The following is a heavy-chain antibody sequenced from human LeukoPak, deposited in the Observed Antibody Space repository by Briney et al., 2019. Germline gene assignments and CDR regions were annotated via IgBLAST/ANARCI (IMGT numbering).Heavy chain of an antibody. CDR3: VRDSLNYYFDY. CDR2: INSNGRSR. CDR1: GFTFSSYW. J-gene: IGHJ4*02. Sequence: GGSLRLSCAASGFTFSSYWMHWVRQAPGKGLGWVSRINSNGRSRNYADSVKGRFTISRDHAKNTLYLQMNTLTAEDTAVYYCVRDSLNYYFDYWGQGTLVTVSS. V-gene: IGHV3-74*01.